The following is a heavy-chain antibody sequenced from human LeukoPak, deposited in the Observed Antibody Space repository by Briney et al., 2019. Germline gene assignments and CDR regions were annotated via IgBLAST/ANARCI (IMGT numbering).Heavy chain of an antibody. Sequence: PGGSLRLSCEASGFGVSGNAMAWVRQAAGKGLQWVSGLGSDGRTHYADSVRGRFTISRDESKNTVYLQMNSLRAEDTALYYCAKSFGPVIAAAGTGADWGQGTLVTVSS. D-gene: IGHD6-13*01. CDR1: GFGVSGNA. J-gene: IGHJ4*02. V-gene: IGHV3-23*01. CDR3: AKSFGPVIAAAGTGAD. CDR2: LGSDGRT.